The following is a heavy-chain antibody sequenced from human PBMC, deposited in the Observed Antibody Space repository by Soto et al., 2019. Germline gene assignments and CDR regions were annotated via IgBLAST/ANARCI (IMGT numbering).Heavy chain of an antibody. D-gene: IGHD2-21*02. V-gene: IGHV4-39*01. CDR2: IYYSGST. J-gene: IGHJ2*01. CDR1: GGSISSSSYY. CDR3: ARRTAYCGGDCYSFYWYFDL. Sequence: QLQLQESGPGLVKPSETLSLTCTVSGGSISSSSYYWGWIRQPPGKGLEWIGSIYYSGSTYYNPSLKSRVTISVDTSKNQFSLKLSSVTAADTAVYYCARRTAYCGGDCYSFYWYFDLWGRGTLVTVSS.